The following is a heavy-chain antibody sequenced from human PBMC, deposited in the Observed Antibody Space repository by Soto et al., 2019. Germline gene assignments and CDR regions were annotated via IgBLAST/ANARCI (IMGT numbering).Heavy chain of an antibody. CDR1: GVSMNDYY. Sequence: SETLSLTCSVSGVSMNDYYWSWIRQTAGRGLEWIGRIFTNGNANYNPSLRGRLTMSVDTSTNQVSLRLTSVTAADTAVYYCASGPLVSRYYGLNVWGQGTTVTVSS. D-gene: IGHD1-20*01. CDR2: IFTNGNA. V-gene: IGHV4-4*07. J-gene: IGHJ6*02. CDR3: ASGPLVSRYYGLNV.